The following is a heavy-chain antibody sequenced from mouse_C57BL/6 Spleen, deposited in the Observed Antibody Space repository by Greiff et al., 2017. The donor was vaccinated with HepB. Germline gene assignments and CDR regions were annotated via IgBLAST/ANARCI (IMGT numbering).Heavy chain of an antibody. V-gene: IGHV1-4*01. CDR1: GYTFTSYT. CDR2: INPSSGYT. J-gene: IGHJ3*01. CDR3: AREIYYDYIGGFAY. D-gene: IGHD2-4*01. Sequence: QVQLQQSGAELARPGASVKMSCKASGYTFTSYTMHWVKQRPGQGLEWIGYINPSSGYTKYNQKFKDKATLTADKSSSTAYMQLSSLTSEDSAVYYCAREIYYDYIGGFAYWGQGTLATVSA.